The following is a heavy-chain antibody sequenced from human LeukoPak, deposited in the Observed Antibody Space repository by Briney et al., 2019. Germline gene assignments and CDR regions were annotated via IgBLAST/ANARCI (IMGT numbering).Heavy chain of an antibody. Sequence: SEALSLTCTVSGGSINNYYWSWIRQPAGKGLEWIGRIYTRGSTNYNPSFKGRVTMSVDTSKNQFSLKLSSVTAADTAVYYCARGRYCSADICSGGDAFDIWGQGTMVSVSS. D-gene: IGHD2-15*01. CDR3: ARGRYCSADICSGGDAFDI. CDR2: IYTRGST. J-gene: IGHJ3*02. V-gene: IGHV4-4*07. CDR1: GGSINNYY.